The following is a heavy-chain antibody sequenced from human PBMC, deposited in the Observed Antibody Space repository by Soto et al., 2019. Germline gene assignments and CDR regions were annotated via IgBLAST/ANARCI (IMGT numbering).Heavy chain of an antibody. Sequence: QVQLVQSGAEVKKPGASVKVFCKASGYTFTSYGISWVRQAPGQGLEWMGWISAYNGNTNYAQKLQGRVTMTTDTSTSTAYMELRSLRSDDTAVYYCARYPYYVWGSYRLWWFDPWGQGTLVTVSS. V-gene: IGHV1-18*01. CDR3: ARYPYYVWGSYRLWWFDP. J-gene: IGHJ5*02. CDR2: ISAYNGNT. D-gene: IGHD3-16*02. CDR1: GYTFTSYG.